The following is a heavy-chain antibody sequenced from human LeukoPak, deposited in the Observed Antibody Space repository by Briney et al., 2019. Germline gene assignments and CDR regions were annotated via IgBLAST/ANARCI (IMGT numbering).Heavy chain of an antibody. D-gene: IGHD3-22*01. Sequence: GGSLRLSCAASGFTFSSYGMRWVRQAPGKGLEWVAVIWYDGSNKYYADSVKGRFTISRDNSKNTLYLQMNSLRAEDTAVYYCAKGGYYDSSGHLDYWGQGTLVTVSS. CDR3: AKGGYYDSSGHLDY. V-gene: IGHV3-33*06. J-gene: IGHJ4*02. CDR2: IWYDGSNK. CDR1: GFTFSSYG.